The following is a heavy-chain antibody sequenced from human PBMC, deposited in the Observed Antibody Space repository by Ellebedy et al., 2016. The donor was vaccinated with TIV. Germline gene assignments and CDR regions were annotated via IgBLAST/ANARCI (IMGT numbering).Heavy chain of an antibody. D-gene: IGHD3-16*01. J-gene: IGHJ6*02. V-gene: IGHV3-23*01. CDR2: ISGSGGST. CDR3: AKDLGGGFGMDV. Sequence: GESLKIPXAASGFTFSSYAMSWVRQAPGKGLEWVSAISGSGGSTYYADSVKGRFTISRDNSKNTLYLQMNSLRAEDTAVYYCAKDLGGGFGMDVWGQGTTVTVSS. CDR1: GFTFSSYA.